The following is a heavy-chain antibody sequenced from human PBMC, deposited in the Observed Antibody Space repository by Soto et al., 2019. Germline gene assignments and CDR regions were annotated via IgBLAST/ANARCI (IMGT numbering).Heavy chain of an antibody. CDR1: GYTFNGYY. CDR3: ARGPVVVVAATPMYYYYYGMDV. CDR2: INPKSGGT. D-gene: IGHD2-15*01. V-gene: IGHV1-2*04. Sequence: QVQLVQSGAEVKKPGASVKVSCKASGYTFNGYYLHWVRQAPGQGLEWMGWINPKSGGTNYAQRCQGWVTMTRDTSISKAYMELSRLRSDDTAVYYCARGPVVVVAATPMYYYYYGMDVCGQGTTVTVSS. J-gene: IGHJ6*02.